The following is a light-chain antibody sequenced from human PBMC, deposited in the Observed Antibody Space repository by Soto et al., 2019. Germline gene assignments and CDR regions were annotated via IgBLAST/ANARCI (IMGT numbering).Light chain of an antibody. Sequence: EIVLTQSPATLSLSPGERATLSCRASQSVSSQLAWYQQKPGQAPRLLIYDASNRATGIPARFSDSGSGTDFTLTISSLEPEDFAIYYCQQRSSWPLLTFGGGTTVEIK. CDR3: QQRSSWPLLT. V-gene: IGKV3-11*01. CDR2: DAS. CDR1: QSVSSQ. J-gene: IGKJ4*01.